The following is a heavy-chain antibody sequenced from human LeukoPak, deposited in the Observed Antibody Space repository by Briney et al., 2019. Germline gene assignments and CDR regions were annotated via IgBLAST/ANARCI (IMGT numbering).Heavy chain of an antibody. J-gene: IGHJ4*02. V-gene: IGHV3-9*03. Sequence: GRSLRLSCAASGFTFDDYAMHWVRQAPGKGLEWVSGISWNSGSIGYADSVKGRFTISRDNAKNSLYLQMNSLRAEDMALYYCAKDSRAWTTGPFDYWGQGTLVTVSS. CDR3: AKDSRAWTTGPFDY. D-gene: IGHD3/OR15-3a*01. CDR1: GFTFDDYA. CDR2: ISWNSGSI.